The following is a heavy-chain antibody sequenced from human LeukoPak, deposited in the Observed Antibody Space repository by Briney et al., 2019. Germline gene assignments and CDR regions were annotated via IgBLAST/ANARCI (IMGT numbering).Heavy chain of an antibody. V-gene: IGHV3-48*03. CDR2: ISSSGSTI. Sequence: AGGSLRPSCAASGFTFSSYEMNWVRQAPGKGLEWVSYISSSGSTIYCADSVKGRFTISRDNAKNSLYLQMNSLRAEDTAVYYCAELGITMIGGVWGKGTTVTISS. D-gene: IGHD3-10*02. CDR1: GFTFSSYE. CDR3: AELGITMIGGV. J-gene: IGHJ6*04.